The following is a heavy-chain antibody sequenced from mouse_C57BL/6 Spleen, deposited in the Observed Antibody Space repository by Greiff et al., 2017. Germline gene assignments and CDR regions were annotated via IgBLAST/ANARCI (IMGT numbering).Heavy chain of an antibody. CDR2: IYPGDGDT. CDR3: ARQLRGDAIDY. J-gene: IGHJ4*01. D-gene: IGHD3-2*02. Sequence: QVQLQQSGAELVKPGASVKISCKASGYAFSSYWMNWVKQRPGTGLEWIGQIYPGDGDTNYNGKFKGKATLTADKSSSTAYMQLSSLTSEDSAVYFCARQLRGDAIDYWGQGTSVTVSS. CDR1: GYAFSSYW. V-gene: IGHV1-80*01.